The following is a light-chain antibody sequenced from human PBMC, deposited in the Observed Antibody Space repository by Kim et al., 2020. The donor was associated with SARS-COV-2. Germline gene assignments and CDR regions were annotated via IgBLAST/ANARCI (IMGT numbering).Light chain of an antibody. CDR2: RYT. CDR3: QSYDNGHVL. Sequence: PGRGDTFSGTWNSPTIATFYDLRWYQQLPGPAPRLLISRYTSRPSGVPDRFSGSKSGNSASLAITGLQAEDEADYYCQSYDNGHVLFGAGTQLTVL. V-gene: IGLV1-40*01. CDR1: SPTIATFYD. J-gene: IGLJ2*01.